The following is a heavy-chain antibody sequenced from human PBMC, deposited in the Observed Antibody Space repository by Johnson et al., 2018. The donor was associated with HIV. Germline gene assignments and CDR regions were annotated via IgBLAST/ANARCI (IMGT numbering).Heavy chain of an antibody. D-gene: IGHD3-3*01. J-gene: IGHJ3*02. Sequence: VQLVESGGCVVRPGGSLRLSCAASGLTFDDYGMSWVRQAPGKGLEWVSGISWNGGSTGYADSVKGRFSISRDNAKNSLYLQMNSRRAEDTALYYCARYFGVVIYDAFDIWGQGTMVTVSS. CDR3: ARYFGVVIYDAFDI. V-gene: IGHV3-20*04. CDR2: ISWNGGST. CDR1: GLTFDDYG.